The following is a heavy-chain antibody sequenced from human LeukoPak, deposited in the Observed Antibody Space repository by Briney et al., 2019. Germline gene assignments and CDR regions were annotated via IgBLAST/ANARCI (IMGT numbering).Heavy chain of an antibody. Sequence: KVGESLKISCKGSGYRFTSFWIGWVRQMPGKGLEWMGIIYPGDSDTRYSPSFQGQVTISADKSISTAYLRWSSLKASDTAMYYCARGANYYDSGHIDYWGQGTLVTVSS. J-gene: IGHJ4*02. CDR1: GYRFTSFW. CDR3: ARGANYYDSGHIDY. CDR2: IYPGDSDT. V-gene: IGHV5-51*01. D-gene: IGHD3-22*01.